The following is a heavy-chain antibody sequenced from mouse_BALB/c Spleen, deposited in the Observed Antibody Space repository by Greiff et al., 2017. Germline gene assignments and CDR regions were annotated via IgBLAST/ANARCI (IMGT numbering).Heavy chain of an antibody. CDR3: ARPHYDYDEAMDY. Sequence: EVKLVESGGGLVKPGGSLKLSCAASGFTFSSYAMSWVRQTPEKRLEWVATISSGGSYTYYPDSVKGRFTISRDNAKNTLYLQMSSLRSEDTAMYYCARPHYDYDEAMDYWGQGTSVTVSS. D-gene: IGHD2-4*01. V-gene: IGHV5-9-3*01. CDR2: ISSGGSYT. J-gene: IGHJ4*01. CDR1: GFTFSSYA.